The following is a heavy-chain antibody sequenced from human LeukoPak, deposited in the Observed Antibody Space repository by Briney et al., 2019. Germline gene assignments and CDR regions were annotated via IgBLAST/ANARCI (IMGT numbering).Heavy chain of an antibody. CDR2: IYPGSDT. Sequence: GESLKISCKGSGYSFSSYWIGWVRQMPGKGLAWMGIIYPGSDTRYSPSFQGQVTISADKSISTAYLQWVSLKASDTAMYYCARRMGWGDTYIYFDYWGQGTLVTVSS. D-gene: IGHD3-10*01. V-gene: IGHV5-51*01. CDR1: GYSFSSYW. CDR3: ARRMGWGDTYIYFDY. J-gene: IGHJ4*02.